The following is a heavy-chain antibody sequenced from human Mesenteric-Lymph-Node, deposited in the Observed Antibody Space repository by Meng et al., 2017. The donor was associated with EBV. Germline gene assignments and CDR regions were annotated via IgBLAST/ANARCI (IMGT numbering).Heavy chain of an antibody. CDR1: GASISSGSYY. V-gene: IGHV4-39*01. CDR2: IYYRGST. D-gene: IGHD4-11*01. Sequence: LRLQGPGPGLVEPSDTVSLTCTVSGASISSGSYYWGWIRQPPGKGLEWIGSIYYRGSTYYNPSLRSRVTISVDTSKNHFSLKLSSVTAADTAMYYCVSYDYGNYVSFDSWGQGILVTVSS. CDR3: VSYDYGNYVSFDS. J-gene: IGHJ4*02.